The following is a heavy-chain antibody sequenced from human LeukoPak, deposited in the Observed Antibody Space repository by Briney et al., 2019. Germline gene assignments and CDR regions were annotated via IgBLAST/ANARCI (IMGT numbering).Heavy chain of an antibody. CDR3: ARQIVVVPAANGYYYYMDV. CDR2: INPNSGGT. CDR1: GYTFTSYD. D-gene: IGHD2-2*01. J-gene: IGHJ6*03. Sequence: ASVKVSCKASGYTFTSYDINWVRQAPGQGLEWMGWINPNSGGTNYAQKFQGRVTMTRDTSISTAYMELSRLRSDDTAVYYCARQIVVVPAANGYYYYMDVWGKGTTVTVSS. V-gene: IGHV1-2*02.